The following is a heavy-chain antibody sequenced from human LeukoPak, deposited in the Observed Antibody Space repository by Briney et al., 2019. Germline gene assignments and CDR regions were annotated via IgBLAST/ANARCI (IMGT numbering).Heavy chain of an antibody. V-gene: IGHV3-23*01. CDR1: GFTFSSYA. D-gene: IGHD3-10*01. CDR2: IRGSGGGT. Sequence: GGSLRLSCAASGFTFSSYAMSWVRQAPGKGPEWVSAIRGSGGGTYHADSVKGRFTISRDNSKSALYLQMSSLRAEDTALYYCAKAFNYGSGYNYKTFDSWGQGTLVTVSS. CDR3: AKAFNYGSGYNYKTFDS. J-gene: IGHJ4*02.